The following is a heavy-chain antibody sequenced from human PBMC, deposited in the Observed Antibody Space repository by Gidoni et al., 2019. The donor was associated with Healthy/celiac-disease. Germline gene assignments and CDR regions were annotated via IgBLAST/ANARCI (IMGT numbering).Heavy chain of an antibody. D-gene: IGHD4-4*01. J-gene: IGHJ6*02. Sequence: SGGSISSYYWSWIRQPPGKGPELIGYIYYSGSTNYNPSLKSRVTIPVDTSKNQFSLKLRSVTAPDTAVYYSARDVGATVPPRGRYYYYYGMDVWGQGTTVTVSS. V-gene: IGHV4-59*01. CDR3: ARDVGATVPPRGRYYYYYGMDV. CDR2: IYYSGST. CDR1: GGSISSYY.